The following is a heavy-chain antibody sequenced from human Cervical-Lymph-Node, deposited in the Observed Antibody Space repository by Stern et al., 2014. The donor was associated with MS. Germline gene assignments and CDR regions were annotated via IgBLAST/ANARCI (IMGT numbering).Heavy chain of an antibody. J-gene: IGHJ4*02. D-gene: IGHD4/OR15-4a*01. CDR1: GGSISGDH. Sequence: VQLVESGPGLVKPSETLSLTCTVSGGSISGDHWSWIRQPPGKGLEWIGYIYYSGSTNYNPSLKSRVTISADTSKNQISLKPSPVTAADTAVYYCARHGPNYNSAFDYWGQGTLVTVSS. CDR3: ARHGPNYNSAFDY. CDR2: IYYSGST. V-gene: IGHV4-59*08.